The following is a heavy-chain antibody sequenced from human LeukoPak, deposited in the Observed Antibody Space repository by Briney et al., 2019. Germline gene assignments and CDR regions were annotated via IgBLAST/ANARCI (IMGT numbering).Heavy chain of an antibody. V-gene: IGHV3-48*01. CDR2: ISSSSSTI. CDR3: ARGDIVVVPAAILNDAFDI. Sequence: GGSLRLSCAASGFTFSSYSMNWVRQAPGKGLEWVSYISSSSSTIYYADSVKGRFTISRDNAKNSLYLQMNSLRAEDTAVYYCARGDIVVVPAAILNDAFDIWGQGTMVTVSS. CDR1: GFTFSSYS. J-gene: IGHJ3*02. D-gene: IGHD2-2*02.